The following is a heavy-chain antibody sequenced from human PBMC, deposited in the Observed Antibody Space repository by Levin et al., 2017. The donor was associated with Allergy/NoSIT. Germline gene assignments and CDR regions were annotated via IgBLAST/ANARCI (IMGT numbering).Heavy chain of an antibody. J-gene: IGHJ4*02. V-gene: IGHV3-21*01. D-gene: IGHD2/OR15-2a*01. CDR1: GFTFSSYS. Sequence: GGSLRLSCAASGFTFSSYSMNWVRQAPGKGLEWVSSISSSSSYIYYADSVKGRFTISRDNAKNSLYLQMNSLRAEDTAVYYCARLVNSEGGRQAFDYWGQGTLVTVSS. CDR3: ARLVNSEGGRQAFDY. CDR2: ISSSSSYI.